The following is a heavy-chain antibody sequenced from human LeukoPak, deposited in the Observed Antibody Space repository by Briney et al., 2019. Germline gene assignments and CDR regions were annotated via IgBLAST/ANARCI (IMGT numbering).Heavy chain of an antibody. CDR1: GGSFSGYY. J-gene: IGHJ4*02. CDR2: INHSGST. V-gene: IGHV4-34*01. CDR3: ARRSYSSSWSY. Sequence: SETLSLTCAVYGGSFSGYYWSWIRQPPGKGLEWIGEINHSGSTNYNPSLKSRVTISVDTSKNQFSLKLSSVTAADTAVYYCARRSYSSSWSYWGQGTLVTVSS. D-gene: IGHD6-13*01.